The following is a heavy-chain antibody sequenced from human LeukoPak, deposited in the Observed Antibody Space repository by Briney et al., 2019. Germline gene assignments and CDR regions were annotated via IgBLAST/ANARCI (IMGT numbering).Heavy chain of an antibody. J-gene: IGHJ4*02. CDR1: GGSLSSSDYY. D-gene: IGHD3-22*01. Sequence: SETLSLTCTVSGGSLSSSDYYWGWIRQPPGKGLEWIGTIYYSGSTYYNPSLKSRVSISVDTSKNQFSLKLSSVTAADTAVYHCARHRASSRGGSGYSQGQFDYWGQGTLVTVSS. CDR2: IYYSGST. CDR3: ARHRASSRGGSGYSQGQFDY. V-gene: IGHV4-39*01.